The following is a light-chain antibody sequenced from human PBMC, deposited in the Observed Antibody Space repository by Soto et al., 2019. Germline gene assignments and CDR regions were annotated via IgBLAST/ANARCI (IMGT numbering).Light chain of an antibody. CDR1: QGISYW. Sequence: DIQMTQSPSSVSASVGDRVTITCRASQGISYWLAWYQQKPGRAPNLLIYAASTLQSGVPSRFSGSGSGTDFTLTISSLQPEDFGTYYCQQSNSFPWTLGQGTKVDIK. V-gene: IGKV1-12*01. CDR3: QQSNSFPWT. CDR2: AAS. J-gene: IGKJ1*01.